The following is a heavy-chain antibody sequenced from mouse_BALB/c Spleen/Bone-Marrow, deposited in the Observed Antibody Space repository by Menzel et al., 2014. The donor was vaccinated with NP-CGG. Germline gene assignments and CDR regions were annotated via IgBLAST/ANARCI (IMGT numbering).Heavy chain of an antibody. V-gene: IGHV14-3*02. CDR2: IDPASSDT. J-gene: IGHJ1*01. CDR1: GFNIKDTY. Sequence: VQLQQSGAELVKPGASVKLSCTASGFNIKDTYIHWVMQRPEQGLAWIGRIDPASSDTKFDPKFQGKATITADTSSNTAYLQVTSLTSEDTAVYYCARVNPWYFDVWGAGTAVTVSS. CDR3: ARVNPWYFDV. D-gene: IGHD2-2*01.